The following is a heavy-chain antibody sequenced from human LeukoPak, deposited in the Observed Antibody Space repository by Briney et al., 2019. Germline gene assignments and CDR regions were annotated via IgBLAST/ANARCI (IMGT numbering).Heavy chain of an antibody. J-gene: IGHJ5*02. CDR3: ARGFTRRFDP. V-gene: IGHV4-34*01. Sequence: SETLSLTCAVYGGSFSGYYWSWIRQPPGKGLEWIGEINHSGSTNYNPSLKSRVTISVDTSKNQFSLKLSSVTAADTAVYYCARGFTRRFDPWAREPWSPSPQ. CDR2: INHSGST. CDR1: GGSFSGYY. D-gene: IGHD1-14*01.